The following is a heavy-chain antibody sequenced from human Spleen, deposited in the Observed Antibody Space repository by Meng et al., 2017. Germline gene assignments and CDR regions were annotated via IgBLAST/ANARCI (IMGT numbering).Heavy chain of an antibody. CDR1: GFPLSRFA. CDR3: ARDLSGDSSNY. V-gene: IGHV1-46*01. Sequence: VQLVQSGSELKKPGASVMVSCKTSGFPLSRFAINWVRQAPGQGLQWMGMVNPSGGSTTYAQKFQGRVTMTRDTSTSTVYMELSSLKSEDTALYYCARDLSGDSSNYWGQGTLVTVSS. D-gene: IGHD3-22*01. CDR2: VNPSGGST. J-gene: IGHJ4*02.